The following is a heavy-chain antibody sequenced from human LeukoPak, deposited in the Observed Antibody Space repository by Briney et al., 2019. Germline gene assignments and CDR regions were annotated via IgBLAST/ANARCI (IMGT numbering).Heavy chain of an antibody. CDR1: GFTFSFFV. D-gene: IGHD3-10*01. V-gene: IGHV3-23*01. Sequence: GGSLRLSCAASGFTFSFFVILWVRQAPGKGLEWVSAISESGGFTRHADSVKGRFTISRDNSKNTLYLQMSSLRAEDTAVYSCARESSGGQYFFDHWGQGTLVTVSS. J-gene: IGHJ4*02. CDR3: ARESSGGQYFFDH. CDR2: ISESGGFT.